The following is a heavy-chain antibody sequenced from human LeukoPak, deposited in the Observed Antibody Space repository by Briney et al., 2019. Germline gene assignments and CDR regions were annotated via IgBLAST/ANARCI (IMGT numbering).Heavy chain of an antibody. V-gene: IGHV3-30*03. J-gene: IGHJ4*02. D-gene: IGHD6-13*01. CDR1: GFTFSSYG. Sequence: GGSLRLSCAASGFTFSSYGMHWVRQAPGKGLEWVAVIPYDGSNKYYADSVKGRFTISRDNSKNTLYLQMNSLRAGDTAVYYCAYGEQQLVLYYWGQGTLVTVSS. CDR3: AYGEQQLVLYY. CDR2: IPYDGSNK.